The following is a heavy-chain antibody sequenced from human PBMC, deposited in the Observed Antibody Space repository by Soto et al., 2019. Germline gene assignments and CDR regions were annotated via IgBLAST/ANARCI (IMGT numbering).Heavy chain of an antibody. J-gene: IGHJ4*02. V-gene: IGHV3-66*01. CDR2: IQDGGSI. Sequence: EVLLEESGGDLVQPGGSLRLSCADSGFSVSNNYMTWVRQVPGKGLEWVSVIQDGGSITYADSVRDRFTISRDSSKNTVFLQMSSLRPEDTAVYFCARGEGSGSNALGQWGQGTLVTVSS. CDR1: GFSVSNNY. CDR3: ARGEGSGSNALGQ. D-gene: IGHD3-10*01.